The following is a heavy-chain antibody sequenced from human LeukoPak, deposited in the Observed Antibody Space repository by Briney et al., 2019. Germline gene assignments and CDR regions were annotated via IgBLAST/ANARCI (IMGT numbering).Heavy chain of an antibody. Sequence: ASVKVSCKASGYTFTSYDINWVRQATGQGLEWMGWMNPNSGNTGYAQKFQGRATMTRNTSISTAYMELSSLRSEDTAVYYCASWGKAYCSSTSCGRGYFDYWGQGTLVTVSS. J-gene: IGHJ4*02. CDR2: MNPNSGNT. CDR1: GYTFTSYD. D-gene: IGHD2-2*01. V-gene: IGHV1-8*01. CDR3: ASWGKAYCSSTSCGRGYFDY.